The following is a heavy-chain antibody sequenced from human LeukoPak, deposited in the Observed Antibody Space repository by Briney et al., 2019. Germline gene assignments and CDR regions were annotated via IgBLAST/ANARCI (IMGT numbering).Heavy chain of an antibody. CDR3: ARDWHCSGGRCENCFDP. V-gene: IGHV1-18*01. J-gene: IGHJ5*02. D-gene: IGHD2-15*01. Sequence: ASVTVSCKASGYTFTTYGISWVRQAPGQGPEWMGWVSGDDGRTYYGQKFQDRVTMTKDTSTTTVYMELRSLRSDHTAVYYCARDWHCSGGRCENCFDPWGQGTLVIVSS. CDR1: GYTFTTYG. CDR2: VSGDDGRT.